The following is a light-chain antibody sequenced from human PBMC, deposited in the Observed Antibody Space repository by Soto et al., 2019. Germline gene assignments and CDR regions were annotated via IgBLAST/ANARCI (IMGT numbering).Light chain of an antibody. CDR1: ERVSSSY. CDR3: QQYGSSPIT. J-gene: IGKJ5*01. V-gene: IGKV3D-20*01. Sequence: IVLTQSPATMSLSPGERATLSCGASERVSSSYVAWYQMKAGLAPRLLIHDTSTRASGIPDGFRGSKSGTDFTLTIRGLEPDDAALYYCQQYGSSPITFGQGTRLE. CDR2: DTS.